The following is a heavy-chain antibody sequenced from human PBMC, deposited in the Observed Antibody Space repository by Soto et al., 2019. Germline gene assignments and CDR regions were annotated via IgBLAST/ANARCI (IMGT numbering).Heavy chain of an antibody. J-gene: IGHJ3*02. CDR2: IIPIFGTA. V-gene: IGHV1-69*13. CDR1: GGTFSSYA. D-gene: IGHD3-10*01. CDR3: ARVLMVRGVIAAFEI. Sequence: SVKVSCKASGGTFSSYAISWVRQAPGQGLEWMGGIIPIFGTANYAQKFQGRVTITADESTSTAYMELSSLRSEDTAVYYCARVLMVRGVIAAFEIWGQGTMVTVSS.